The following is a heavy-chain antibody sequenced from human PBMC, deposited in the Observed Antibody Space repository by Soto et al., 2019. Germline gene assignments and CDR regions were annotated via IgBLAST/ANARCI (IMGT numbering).Heavy chain of an antibody. D-gene: IGHD3-3*01. CDR1: GYTFTGYY. J-gene: IGHJ6*02. CDR3: AREIKYEFWSGYSPLYYYYGMDV. V-gene: IGHV1-2*02. Sequence: ASVKVSCKASGYTFTGYYMHWVRQAPGQGLEWMGWINPNSGGTNYAQKFQGRVTMTRDTSISTAYMELSRLRSDDTAVYYCAREIKYEFWSGYSPLYYYYGMDVWGQGTTVTVSS. CDR2: INPNSGGT.